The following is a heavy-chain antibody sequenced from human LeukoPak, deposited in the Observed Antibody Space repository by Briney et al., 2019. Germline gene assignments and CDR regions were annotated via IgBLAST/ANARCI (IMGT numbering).Heavy chain of an antibody. V-gene: IGHV1-69*13. Sequence: GASVKVSCKASGGTFSSYAISWVRQAPGQGLEWMGGIIPIFGTANYAQKFQGRVTITADESTSAAYMERSSLRSEDTAVYYCARGATRGYYYGMDVWGQGTTVTVSS. CDR3: ARGATRGYYYGMDV. D-gene: IGHD3-10*01. CDR1: GGTFSSYA. J-gene: IGHJ6*02. CDR2: IIPIFGTA.